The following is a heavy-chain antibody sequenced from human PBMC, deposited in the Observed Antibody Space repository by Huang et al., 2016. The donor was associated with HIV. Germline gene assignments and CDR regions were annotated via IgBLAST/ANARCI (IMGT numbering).Heavy chain of an antibody. CDR2: ISASKGET. Sequence: QIRLVQSGAEVKKPGASVRVSCPASGYAFSDYGFSWVRQAPGQGPEWGGWISASKGETNYGQGFQGRVTLTTDTATTTVYMDLRSLRSDDTAVYYCARDPKYHSFPYFRQRRGIEIWGQGTVVTVSS. D-gene: IGHD3-16*01. J-gene: IGHJ3*02. V-gene: IGHV1-18*04. CDR3: ARDPKYHSFPYFRQRRGIEI. CDR1: GYAFSDYG.